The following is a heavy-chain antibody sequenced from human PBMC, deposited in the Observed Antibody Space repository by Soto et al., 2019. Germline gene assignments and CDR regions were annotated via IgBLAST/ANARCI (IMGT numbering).Heavy chain of an antibody. CDR2: ISPGSANT. CDR3: ARDTITPGGHFSQFGMDV. CDR1: KYTFNNYS. J-gene: IGHJ6*02. V-gene: IGHV1-3*01. Sequence: EASVEVSCKASKYTFNNYSLHWVRRAPGQGLEWMGWISPGSANTKYSQKFQARVTFTWDTSASTAYMELSGLRSEDTALYYCARDTITPGGHFSQFGMDVWGQGTTVTVSS. D-gene: IGHD3-9*01.